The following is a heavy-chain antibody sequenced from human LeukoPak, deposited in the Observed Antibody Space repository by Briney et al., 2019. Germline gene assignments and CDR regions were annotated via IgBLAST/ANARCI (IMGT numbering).Heavy chain of an antibody. CDR2: INAGNGNT. D-gene: IGHD6-19*01. Sequence: ASVKVSCKASGYTFTSYAMHWVRQAPGQRLEWMGWINAGNGNTKYSQKFQGRVTITRDTSASTAYMELSSLRSEDTAVYYCARDHGYSSGWYDYYYYYYGMDVWGQGTTVTVS. CDR3: ARDHGYSSGWYDYYYYYYGMDV. V-gene: IGHV1-3*01. J-gene: IGHJ6*02. CDR1: GYTFTSYA.